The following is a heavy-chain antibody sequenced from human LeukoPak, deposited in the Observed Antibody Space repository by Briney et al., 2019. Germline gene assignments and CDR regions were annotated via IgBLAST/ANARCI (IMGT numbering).Heavy chain of an antibody. CDR3: AKGTERYREVSSFDS. V-gene: IGHV3-23*01. CDR1: GFTFSDYV. Sequence: PGGSLRLSCAASGFTFSDYVMNWVRQAPGKGLEWVSAISGRGDGTYYADFVKGRFTISRDNSKNTLFLQMNSLRVEDTATYYCAKGTERYREVSSFDSWGRGTLVAVSS. CDR2: ISGRGDGT. D-gene: IGHD3-10*01. J-gene: IGHJ4*02.